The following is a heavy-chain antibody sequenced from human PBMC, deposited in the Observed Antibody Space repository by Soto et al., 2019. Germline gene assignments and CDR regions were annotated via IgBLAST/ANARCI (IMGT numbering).Heavy chain of an antibody. CDR1: GGTFSSYT. J-gene: IGHJ5*02. Sequence: QVQLVQSGAEVKKPGSSVKVSCKASGGTFSSYTISWVRQAPGQGLEWMGRIIPILGIANYAQKFQGRVTITADKSTSTAYMELSSLRSEATAVYYCARGGKVCSGGSCKADPWGQGTLVTVSS. CDR3: ARGGKVCSGGSCKADP. V-gene: IGHV1-69*02. CDR2: IIPILGIA. D-gene: IGHD2-15*01.